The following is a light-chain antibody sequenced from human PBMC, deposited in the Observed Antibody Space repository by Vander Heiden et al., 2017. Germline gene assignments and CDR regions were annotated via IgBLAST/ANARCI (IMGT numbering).Light chain of an antibody. CDR3: HQYDNVPYT. Sequence: DIQMTQSPSSLSSSVGDRVTITSHASKDISNYLNWYQQKPGKAPKLLIYAATNLETGVPSRFSGSGSGTDFTFTISSLQPEDIATYYCHQYDNVPYTFGQGTKLEIK. CDR2: AAT. J-gene: IGKJ2*01. V-gene: IGKV1-33*01. CDR1: KDISNY.